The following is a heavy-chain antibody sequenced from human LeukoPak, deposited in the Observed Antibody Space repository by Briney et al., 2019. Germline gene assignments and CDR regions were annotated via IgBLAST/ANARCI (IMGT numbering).Heavy chain of an antibody. D-gene: IGHD3-16*02. CDR2: ISAYNGNT. V-gene: IGHV1-18*01. Sequence: ASVKVSCKASGYTFTSYGISWVRQAPGQGLEWMGWISAYNGNTNYAQKLQGRVTMTTDTSTSTAYMELRSLRSDDTAVYYCARLAFVWGSYRQYPESNDAFDIWGQGTMVTVSS. J-gene: IGHJ3*02. CDR1: GYTFTSYG. CDR3: ARLAFVWGSYRQYPESNDAFDI.